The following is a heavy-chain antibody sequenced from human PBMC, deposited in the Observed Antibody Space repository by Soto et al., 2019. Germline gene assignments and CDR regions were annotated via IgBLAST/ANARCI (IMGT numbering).Heavy chain of an antibody. CDR3: ASRAHNYDFWSGYSFDI. CDR2: MNPNSGNT. Sequence: QVQLVQSGAEVKKPGASVKVSCKASGYTFTSYDINWVRQATGQGLEWMGCMNPNSGNTGYAQKFQGRVNMTRNTSISTAYVELSSLRSEDTAVYYCASRAHNYDFWSGYSFDIWGQGTMVTVSS. J-gene: IGHJ3*02. V-gene: IGHV1-8*01. D-gene: IGHD3-3*01. CDR1: GYTFTSYD.